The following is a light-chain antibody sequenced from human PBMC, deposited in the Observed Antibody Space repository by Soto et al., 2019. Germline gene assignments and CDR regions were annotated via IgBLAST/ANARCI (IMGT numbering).Light chain of an antibody. Sequence: IVLTQSPGALSLSPGEGATLSCRASQSIKNNFLAWYHQRPGQAPRLIIHAAYIRASGISDRFSGTASGTDFTLTISRLEPDDFGVYYCQQYGTSLTFGGGTRVE. CDR2: AAY. CDR3: QQYGTSLT. J-gene: IGKJ4*01. CDR1: QSIKNNF. V-gene: IGKV3-20*01.